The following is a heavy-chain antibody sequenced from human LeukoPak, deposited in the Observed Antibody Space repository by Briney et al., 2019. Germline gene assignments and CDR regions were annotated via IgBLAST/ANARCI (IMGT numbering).Heavy chain of an antibody. CDR3: ARGQPTYYYDSNGYPNY. V-gene: IGHV3-23*01. D-gene: IGHD3-22*01. J-gene: IGHJ4*02. Sequence: PGGSLRLSCAASGFTFSSYAMSWVRQAPGKGLEWVSAISGSGGSTYYADSVKGRFTISRDNSKNTLYLQVNSLRAEDTAVYYCARGQPTYYYDSNGYPNYWGQGTLVTVSS. CDR2: ISGSGGST. CDR1: GFTFSSYA.